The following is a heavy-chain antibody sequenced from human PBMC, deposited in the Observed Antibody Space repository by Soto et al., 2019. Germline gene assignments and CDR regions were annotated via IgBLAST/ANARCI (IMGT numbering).Heavy chain of an antibody. CDR3: AREDGSYWYFDL. CDR2: ISYDGSNK. V-gene: IGHV3-30-3*01. D-gene: IGHD3-10*01. Sequence: QVQLVESGGGVVQPGRSLRLSCAASGFTFSSYAMHWVRQAPGKGLEWVAVISYDGSNKYYADSVKGRFTISRDNSKNTLYLQMNSLRAEDTALYYCAREDGSYWYFDLWGRGTLVTVSS. CDR1: GFTFSSYA. J-gene: IGHJ2*01.